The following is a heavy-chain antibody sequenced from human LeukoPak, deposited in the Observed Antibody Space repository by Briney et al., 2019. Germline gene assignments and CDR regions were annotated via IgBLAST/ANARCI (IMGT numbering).Heavy chain of an antibody. Sequence: PSETLSLTCTVSGGSISSYYWSWIRQPPGKGLEWIGYIYYSGSTNYNPSLKSRVTISVDTSKNQFSLKLSSVTAADTAVYYCARWYSSSLYGEYFDYWGQGTLVTVSS. CDR3: ARWYSSSLYGEYFDY. J-gene: IGHJ4*02. V-gene: IGHV4-59*01. CDR2: IYYSGST. D-gene: IGHD6-13*01. CDR1: GGSISSYY.